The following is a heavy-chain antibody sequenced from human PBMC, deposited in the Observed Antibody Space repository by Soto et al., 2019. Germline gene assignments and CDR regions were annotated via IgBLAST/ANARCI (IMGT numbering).Heavy chain of an antibody. D-gene: IGHD4-4*01. CDR2: IKQDGSEI. Sequence: EVQLVESGGGLVQPGGSLRLSCAASGFTLRDYWMSWVRQAPGKGLEWVANIKQDGSEIYYVASVEGRFTISRDNAKNSLFLQMNCLRAEDTAVYYCLITTSAFDIWGQGTLVTVSS. J-gene: IGHJ3*02. CDR3: LITTSAFDI. CDR1: GFTLRDYW. V-gene: IGHV3-7*01.